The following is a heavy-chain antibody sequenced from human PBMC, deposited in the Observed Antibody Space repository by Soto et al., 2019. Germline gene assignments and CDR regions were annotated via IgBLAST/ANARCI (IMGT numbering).Heavy chain of an antibody. CDR1: GGSLSDYY. V-gene: IGHV4-34*01. D-gene: IGHD1-1*01. J-gene: IGHJ6*02. Sequence: PSETLSLTCAVYGGSLSDYYWSWIRQSPGKGLEWIGEMHPSGYTDYNPSLKSRVTISVDTSKNQFSLRLTSVTAADTAVYYCARGRDEYKLGNVWGHGTTVTVYS. CDR2: MHPSGYT. CDR3: ARGRDEYKLGNV.